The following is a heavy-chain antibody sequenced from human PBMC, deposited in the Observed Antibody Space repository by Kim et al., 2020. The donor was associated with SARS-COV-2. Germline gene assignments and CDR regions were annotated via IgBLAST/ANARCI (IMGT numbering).Heavy chain of an antibody. CDR1: GFTFSNAW. D-gene: IGHD5-18*01. CDR3: TTEYSYGYHYYFDC. V-gene: IGHV3-15*01. CDR2: IKSKTDGGTT. J-gene: IGHJ4*02. Sequence: GGSLRLSCAASGFTFSNAWMSWVRQAPGKGLEWVGRIKSKTDGGTTDYAAPVKGRFTISRDDSKNTLYLQMNSLKTEDTAVYYCTTEYSYGYHYYFDCWGQGTLGTVSS.